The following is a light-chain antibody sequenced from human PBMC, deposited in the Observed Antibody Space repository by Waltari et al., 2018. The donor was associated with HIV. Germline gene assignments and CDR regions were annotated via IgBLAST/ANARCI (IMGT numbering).Light chain of an antibody. J-gene: IGLJ2*01. CDR3: SSYTSSDTVV. CDR2: EVS. CDR1: STAVGGNNA. V-gene: IGLV2-14*01. Sequence: QSALTQPASVSGSPGPSTSISCTGTSTAVGGNNAVPWYQQHPAKAPKLVILEVSNRPSGVSNRFSGSKSGNRASLTISGLQAEDEAYYYCSSYTSSDTVVFGGGTKVTVL.